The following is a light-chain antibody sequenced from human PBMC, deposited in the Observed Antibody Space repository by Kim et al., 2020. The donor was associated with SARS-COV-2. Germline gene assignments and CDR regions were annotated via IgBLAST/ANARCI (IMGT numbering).Light chain of an antibody. CDR1: QSIGRW. CDR3: RQYSSYAGGGT. Sequence: DIQMTQSPSTLSASVGDRVTITCRASQSIGRWLAWYQQKPGKAPKLLMFDASALESGVPSRFSGSGSGTEFSLTINNVQPDDFATYYCRQYSSYAGGGTFGQGTKVDIK. J-gene: IGKJ1*01. V-gene: IGKV1-5*01. CDR2: DAS.